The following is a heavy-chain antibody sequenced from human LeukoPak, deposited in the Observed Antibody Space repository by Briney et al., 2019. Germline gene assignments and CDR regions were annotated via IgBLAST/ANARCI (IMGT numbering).Heavy chain of an antibody. V-gene: IGHV3-43*01. CDR3: AKGAIAAARSWFDP. D-gene: IGHD6-13*01. CDR2: ISWDGGST. Sequence: GGSLRLSCAASGFTFDDYVMHWVRQAPGKGLEWVSLISWDGGSTYYADSVKGRFTISRDNSKNSLYLQMNSLRTEDTALYYCAKGAIAAARSWFDPWGQGTLVTVSS. CDR1: GFTFDDYV. J-gene: IGHJ5*02.